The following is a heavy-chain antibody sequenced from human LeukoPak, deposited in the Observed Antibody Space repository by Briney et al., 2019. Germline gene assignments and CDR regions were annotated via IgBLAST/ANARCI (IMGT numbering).Heavy chain of an antibody. CDR2: IYYSGST. V-gene: IGHV4-59*08. J-gene: IGHJ4*02. CDR1: GGSISSYY. D-gene: IGHD3-10*01. Sequence: SETLSLTCTVSGGSISSYYWSWIRQPPGKGLEWIGYIYYSGSTNYNPSLKSRVTISVDTSKNQFSLKLSSVTAADTAVYYCARSRGGDYCSLEGWGQGTLVTVSS. CDR3: ARSRGGDYCSLEG.